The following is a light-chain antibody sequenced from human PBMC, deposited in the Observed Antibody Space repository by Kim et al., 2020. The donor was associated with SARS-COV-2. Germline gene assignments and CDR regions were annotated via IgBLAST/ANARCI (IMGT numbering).Light chain of an antibody. CDR3: QQSYSTHS. J-gene: IGKJ2*03. CDR2: AAS. V-gene: IGKV1-39*01. Sequence: DIQMTQSPSSLSASVGDRVTITCRASQSISSYLNWYQQKPGKAPKLLIYAASSLQSGVPSRFSGSGSGTDFTLTISSLQPEEFATYYCQQSYSTHSFGQGTKLEI. CDR1: QSISSY.